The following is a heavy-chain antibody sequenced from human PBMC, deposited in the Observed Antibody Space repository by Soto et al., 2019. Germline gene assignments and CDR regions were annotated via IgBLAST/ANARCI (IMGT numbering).Heavy chain of an antibody. CDR2: IYYTGNT. Sequence: SETLSLTCSVSGGSIVDYYWSWIRQPPGKGLEWIGFIYYTGNTRYNPSLGSRVTISLDTSKNQFSLKLTSATAADTAFYYCARDVNRWELRGFFDPWGRGALVTVS. CDR1: GGSIVDYY. V-gene: IGHV4-59*01. J-gene: IGHJ5*02. D-gene: IGHD1-7*01. CDR3: ARDVNRWELRGFFDP.